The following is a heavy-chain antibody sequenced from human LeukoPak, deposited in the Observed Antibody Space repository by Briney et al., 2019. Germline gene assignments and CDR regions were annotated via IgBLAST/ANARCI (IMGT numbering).Heavy chain of an antibody. Sequence: SGTLSLTCDVSGGSMSRTNWWSWVRQSPGQGLEWIGEISLSGHTNYNPSLQSRVTMSLDESKNQVSLDLASVTDADTAVYYCSRESGAFSPFGYWGQGTLVTVHS. CDR3: SRESGAFSPFGY. J-gene: IGHJ4*02. CDR1: GGSMSRTNW. D-gene: IGHD1-26*01. CDR2: ISLSGHT. V-gene: IGHV4-4*02.